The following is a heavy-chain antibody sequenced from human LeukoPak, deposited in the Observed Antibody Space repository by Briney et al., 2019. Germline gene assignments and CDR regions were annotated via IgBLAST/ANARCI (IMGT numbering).Heavy chain of an antibody. CDR3: ARGYCSGGSCYHGDYGMDV. CDR1: GGSISSSSYY. CDR2: IYHSGST. D-gene: IGHD2-15*01. Sequence: SETLSLTCTVSGGSISSSSYYWGWIRQPPGKGLEWIGYIYHSGSTYYNPSLKSRVTISVDRSKNQFSLKLSSVTAADTAVYYCARGYCSGGSCYHGDYGMDVWGQGTTVTVSS. V-gene: IGHV4-30-2*01. J-gene: IGHJ6*02.